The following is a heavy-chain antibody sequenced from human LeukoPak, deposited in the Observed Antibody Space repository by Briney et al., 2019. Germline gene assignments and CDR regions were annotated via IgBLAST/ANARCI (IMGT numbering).Heavy chain of an antibody. J-gene: IGHJ6*02. D-gene: IGHD3-22*01. CDR2: ISAYNGNT. CDR3: ATLSGRAIVVVIPHYYYYYGMDV. CDR1: GYTFTSYG. V-gene: IGHV1-18*01. Sequence: ASVKVSCKASGYTFTSYGISWVRQAPGQGLEWMGWISAYNGNTNYAQKLQGRVTMTTDTSTSTAYMELSSLRSEDTAVYYCATLSGRAIVVVIPHYYYYYGMDVWGQGTTVTVSS.